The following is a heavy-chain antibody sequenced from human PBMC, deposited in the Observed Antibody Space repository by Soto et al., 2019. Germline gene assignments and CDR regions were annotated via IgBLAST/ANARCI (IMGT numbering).Heavy chain of an antibody. CDR3: AKEGIELWSAFDS. V-gene: IGHV3-30*18. CDR1: GFTFNNYG. J-gene: IGHJ4*02. Sequence: PGGSLRLSCAASGFTFNNYGIHWVRQAPGKGLEWVAVISNDGDDKYYADSVKGRFTISRDNSRNTLYLQMNSLRPEDTAMYYCAKEGIELWSAFDSWGQGTLVTVSS. D-gene: IGHD5-18*01. CDR2: ISNDGDDK.